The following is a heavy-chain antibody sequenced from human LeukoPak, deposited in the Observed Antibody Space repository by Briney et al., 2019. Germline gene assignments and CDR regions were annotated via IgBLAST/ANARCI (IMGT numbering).Heavy chain of an antibody. Sequence: PSETLSLTCTVSGYSISSGYYWAWMRQPPGKGLEWIGSINHSGSTYYNPSLKSRVTVSVGTSKNQVSLRLSSVTAADTAVYYCARVCSSGRCLDYWGQGTLVTVSS. D-gene: IGHD2-15*01. J-gene: IGHJ4*02. CDR2: INHSGST. CDR1: GYSISSGYY. V-gene: IGHV4-38-2*02. CDR3: ARVCSSGRCLDY.